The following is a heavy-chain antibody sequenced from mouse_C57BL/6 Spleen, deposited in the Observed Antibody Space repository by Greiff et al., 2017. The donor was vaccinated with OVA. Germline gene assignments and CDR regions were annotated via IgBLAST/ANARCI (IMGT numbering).Heavy chain of an antibody. CDR2: ISNLAYSI. V-gene: IGHV5-15*01. CDR1: GFTFSDYG. J-gene: IGHJ1*03. D-gene: IGHD1-1*01. Sequence: DVKLVESGGGLVQPGGSLKLSCAASGFTFSDYGMAWVRQAPRKGPEWVAFISNLAYSIYYADTVTGRFTISRENAKNTLYLEMSSLRSEDTAMYYCARGNYGSSPDWYFDVWGTGTTVTVSS. CDR3: ARGNYGSSPDWYFDV.